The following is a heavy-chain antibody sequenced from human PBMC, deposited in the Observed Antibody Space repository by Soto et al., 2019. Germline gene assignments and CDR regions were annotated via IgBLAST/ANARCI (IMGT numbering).Heavy chain of an antibody. CDR1: GGSFTGYY. J-gene: IGHJ4*02. CDR3: ARGHGRFAH. CDR2: INHSGFT. V-gene: IGHV4-34*01. Sequence: QLQLHQSGAGLLKPSETLSLTCAVSGGSFTGYYWSWIRQPPGKGLEWIGEINHSGFTNYNPSLTGRVTISLDTSKSQFSLKLKSLTAADTAFYFCARGHGRFAHWGQGTLVTVSS.